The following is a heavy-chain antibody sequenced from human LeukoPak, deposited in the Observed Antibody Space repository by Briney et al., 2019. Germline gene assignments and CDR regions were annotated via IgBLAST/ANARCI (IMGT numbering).Heavy chain of an antibody. CDR2: IYYSGST. Sequence: KPSETLSLTCTVSGGSISSYYWSWIRQPPGKGLEWIGYIYYSGSTNYNPSLKSRVTISVDTSKNQFSLKLSSVTAADTAVYYCARTIREDYGDYNWFDPWGQGTLVTVSS. V-gene: IGHV4-59*01. CDR3: ARTIREDYGDYNWFDP. J-gene: IGHJ5*02. CDR1: GGSISSYY. D-gene: IGHD4-17*01.